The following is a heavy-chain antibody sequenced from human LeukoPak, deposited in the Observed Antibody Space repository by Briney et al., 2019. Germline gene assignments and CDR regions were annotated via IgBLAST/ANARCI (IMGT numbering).Heavy chain of an antibody. CDR1: GDSISTTNYY. J-gene: IGHJ5*01. Sequence: SETLSLTCAVSGDSISTTNYYWGWIRQPPGKGLEWIGIIYYSGITHYNPSLKSRVTILVDTSKNQSSLKLSSVTDADTAVYYCARVRRSLNWFDSWGQGTLVTVSS. CDR2: IYYSGIT. CDR3: ARVRRSLNWFDS. V-gene: IGHV4-39*01. D-gene: IGHD3-3*01.